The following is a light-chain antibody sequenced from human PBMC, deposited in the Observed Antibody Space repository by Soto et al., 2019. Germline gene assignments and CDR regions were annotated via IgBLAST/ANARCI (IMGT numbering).Light chain of an antibody. CDR3: QQYGSSPT. V-gene: IGKV3-20*01. CDR1: QSVSSSD. J-gene: IGKJ4*01. CDR2: ATS. Sequence: IVLTQSPGTLSLSPGGRATLSCRASQSVSSSDLAWYQHRPGQSPRLLIYATSSRATGIPDRFTGGGAGTGSTLTISRLEPEDSAVYYCQQYGSSPTFGGGTKVDIK.